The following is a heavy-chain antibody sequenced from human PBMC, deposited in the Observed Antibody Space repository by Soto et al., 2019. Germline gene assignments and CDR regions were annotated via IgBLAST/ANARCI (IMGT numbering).Heavy chain of an antibody. D-gene: IGHD1-26*01. V-gene: IGHV1-69*01. J-gene: IGHJ4*02. CDR3: ARVVVGSRLSLDY. Sequence: QVQLVQSGAEVKKPGSSVTVSCKASGGTFSRYTISWVRQAPGQGLEWMAGISPIFGTPIYAQKFQDRVTIAADDSTMTAYMEMNRLTSEDTAVYYCARVVVGSRLSLDYWGQGTLVTISS. CDR2: ISPIFGTP. CDR1: GGTFSRYT.